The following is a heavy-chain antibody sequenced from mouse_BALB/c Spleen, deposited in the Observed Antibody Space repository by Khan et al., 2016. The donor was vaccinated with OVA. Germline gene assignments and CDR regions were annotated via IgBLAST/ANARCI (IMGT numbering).Heavy chain of an antibody. CDR3: ARGTDDYALYAMDY. CDR1: GFSLTGYG. D-gene: IGHD2-4*01. CDR2: IWGDGST. Sequence: VELVESGPGLVAPSQSLSITCTVSGFSLTGYGVNWVRQPPGKGLEWLGMIWGDGSTDYNSALKSRLSISKDNSKSQVFLKMNSLQTDDTARYYCARGTDDYALYAMDYWGQGTSVTGSA. J-gene: IGHJ4*01. V-gene: IGHV2-6-7*01.